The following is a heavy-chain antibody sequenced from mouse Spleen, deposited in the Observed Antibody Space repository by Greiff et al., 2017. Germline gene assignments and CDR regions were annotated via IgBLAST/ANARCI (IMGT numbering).Heavy chain of an antibody. V-gene: IGHV5-12*01. J-gene: IGHJ1*03. CDR1: GFTFSDYY. Sequence: DVKLVESGGGLVQPGGSLKLSCAASGFTFSDYYMYWVRQTPEKRLEWVAYISNGGGSTYYPDTVKGRFTISRDNAKNTLYLQMSRLKSEDTAMYYCARHGGLPRGFDVWGTGTTVTVSS. D-gene: IGHD2-4*01. CDR2: ISNGGGST. CDR3: ARHGGLPRGFDV.